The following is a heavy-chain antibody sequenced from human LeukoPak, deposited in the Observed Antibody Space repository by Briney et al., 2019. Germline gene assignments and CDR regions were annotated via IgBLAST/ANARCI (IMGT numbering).Heavy chain of an antibody. Sequence: PGGSLRLSCAASGFTFSSYSMNWVRQAPGKGLGWVSSISSSSSYIYYADSVKGRFTISRDNAKNSLYLQMNSLRAEDTAVYYCARSLVRGVIITEYLQHWGQGTLVTVSS. CDR3: ARSLVRGVIITEYLQH. CDR2: ISSSSSYI. V-gene: IGHV3-21*01. CDR1: GFTFSSYS. J-gene: IGHJ1*01. D-gene: IGHD3-10*01.